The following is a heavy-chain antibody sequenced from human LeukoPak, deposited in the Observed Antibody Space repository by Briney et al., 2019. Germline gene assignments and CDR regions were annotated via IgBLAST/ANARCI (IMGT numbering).Heavy chain of an antibody. CDR1: GYTFTGYY. CDR2: INPNSGGT. D-gene: IGHD3-22*01. J-gene: IGHJ4*02. CDR3: ARDLSGYYHYFDY. V-gene: IGHV1-2*02. Sequence: ASVKVSCKASGYTFTGYYMHWVRQAPGQGLELMGWINPNSGGTNYAQKFQGRVTMTRDTSISTAYMELSRLRSDDTAVYYCARDLSGYYHYFDYWGQGTLVTVSS.